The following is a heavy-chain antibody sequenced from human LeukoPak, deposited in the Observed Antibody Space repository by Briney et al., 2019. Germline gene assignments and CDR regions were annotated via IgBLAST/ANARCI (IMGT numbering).Heavy chain of an antibody. J-gene: IGHJ4*02. V-gene: IGHV3-23*01. D-gene: IGHD4-23*01. CDR2: ISGSGGST. CDR1: GFTFSSYA. CDR3: AKDLSVMTMGVTSFDY. Sequence: GGSLRLSCAASGFTFSSYAMSWVRQPPGKGLEWVSAISGSGGSTYYADPVKGRFTISRDNSKNTLYLQMNSLRADEPAVYYCAKDLSVMTMGVTSFDYWGQGTLVTVSS.